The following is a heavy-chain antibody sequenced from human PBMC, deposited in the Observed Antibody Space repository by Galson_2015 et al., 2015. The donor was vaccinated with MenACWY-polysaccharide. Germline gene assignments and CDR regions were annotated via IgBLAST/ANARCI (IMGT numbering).Heavy chain of an antibody. V-gene: IGHV3-23*01. D-gene: IGHD6-13*01. J-gene: IGHJ4*02. CDR2: ISGSGGST. CDR3: AKDQYSSSWYGWHY. Sequence: SLRLSCAASGFTLRSYAMSWVRQAPGKGLEWVSGISGSGGSTYYRESVKGRFTISRDNSKDTLYLQMNSLRAEDTAVYYCAKDQYSSSWYGWHYWGQGTLVTVSS. CDR1: GFTLRSYA.